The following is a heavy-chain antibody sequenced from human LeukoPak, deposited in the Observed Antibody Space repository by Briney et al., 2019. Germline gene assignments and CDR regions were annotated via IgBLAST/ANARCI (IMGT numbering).Heavy chain of an antibody. CDR2: IDPSDFYT. J-gene: IGHJ4*02. Sequence: GESLKISCKGSGYSFTSYWISWVRQMPGKGLEWMGRIDPSDFYTNYSPSFQGHVTISADKSISTVYLQWSSLKASDTAMYYCARHSAGIVVAGKWGQGTLVTVSS. D-gene: IGHD6-19*01. CDR3: ARHSAGIVVAGK. V-gene: IGHV5-10-1*01. CDR1: GYSFTSYW.